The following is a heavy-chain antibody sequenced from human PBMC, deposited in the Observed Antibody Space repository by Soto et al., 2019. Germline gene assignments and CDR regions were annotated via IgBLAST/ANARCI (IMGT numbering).Heavy chain of an antibody. Sequence: SETLSLTCTVSGGSISSSGYYWSWIRQPPGKGLEWIGEINHSGSTNYNPSLKSRVTISVDTSKNQFSLKLSSVTAADTAVYYCARGLAGCNLIRGVRSCCGRLDYWGQGTLVTVSS. CDR2: INHSGST. CDR3: ARGLAGCNLIRGVRSCCGRLDY. J-gene: IGHJ4*02. V-gene: IGHV4-39*07. CDR1: GGSISSSGYY. D-gene: IGHD6-19*01.